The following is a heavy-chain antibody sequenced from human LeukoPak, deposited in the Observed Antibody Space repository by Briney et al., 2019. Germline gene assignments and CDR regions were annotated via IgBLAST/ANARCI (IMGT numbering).Heavy chain of an antibody. Sequence: GGSLRLSCAASGFTFRSYAMSWVRQAPGKGLWCVSSISGIGGSTYCADSVKGRFTISRDNSKNTLYLQMNSLRAEDTAIYYCARRLDLGSIVVVVAATGCFDYWGQGTLVTVSS. J-gene: IGHJ4*02. CDR3: ARRLDLGSIVVVVAATGCFDY. D-gene: IGHD2-15*01. V-gene: IGHV3-23*01. CDR2: ISGIGGST. CDR1: GFTFRSYA.